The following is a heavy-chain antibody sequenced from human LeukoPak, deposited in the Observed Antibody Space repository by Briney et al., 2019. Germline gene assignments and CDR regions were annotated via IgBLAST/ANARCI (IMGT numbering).Heavy chain of an antibody. CDR1: GFALKSYS. CDR2: IYSGGST. D-gene: IGHD4-23*01. J-gene: IGHJ4*02. Sequence: GGSLRLSCAGSGFALKSYSLTWVHQAPGKGLEWVSVIYSGGSTYYADSVKGRFTISRDNSKNTLYLQMNSLRAEDTAVYYCARDQPIYGGNSEYWGQGTLVTVSS. V-gene: IGHV3-66*01. CDR3: ARDQPIYGGNSEY.